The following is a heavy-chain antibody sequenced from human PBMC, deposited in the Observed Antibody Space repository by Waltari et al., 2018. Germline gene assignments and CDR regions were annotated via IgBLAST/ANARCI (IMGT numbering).Heavy chain of an antibody. CDR1: GGSFSGYY. D-gene: IGHD3-22*01. CDR2: INHSGST. Sequence: QVQLQQWGAGLLKPSETLSLTCAVYGGSFSGYYWSWIRQPPGKGLEWIGEINHSGSTNYNPSLKSRVTISVDTSKNQFSLKLSSVTAADTAVYYCAREDYDSSGYYPWYYYGMDVWGQGTTVTVSS. CDR3: AREDYDSSGYYPWYYYGMDV. J-gene: IGHJ6*02. V-gene: IGHV4-34*01.